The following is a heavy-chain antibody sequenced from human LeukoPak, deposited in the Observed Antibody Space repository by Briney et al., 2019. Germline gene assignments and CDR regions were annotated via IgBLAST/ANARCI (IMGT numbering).Heavy chain of an antibody. CDR1: GFTFSSYS. D-gene: IGHD6-19*01. CDR3: ARQQWLVEGSDAFDI. CDR2: ISSSSYI. V-gene: IGHV3-21*01. Sequence: GGSLRLSCAASGFTFSSYSMNWVRQAPGKGLEWVSSISSSSYIYYADSVKGRFTISRDNAKNSLYLQMNSLRAEDTAVYYCARQQWLVEGSDAFDIWGQGTMVTVSS. J-gene: IGHJ3*02.